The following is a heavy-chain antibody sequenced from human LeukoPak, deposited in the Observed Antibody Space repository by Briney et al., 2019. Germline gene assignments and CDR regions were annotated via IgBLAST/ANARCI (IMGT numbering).Heavy chain of an antibody. CDR3: AREGYYDSSGYYRMLFDY. D-gene: IGHD3-22*01. V-gene: IGHV4-30-4*01. J-gene: IGHJ4*02. CDR2: IYYSGST. CDR1: GGSIISGDYY. Sequence: SETLSLTCTVSGGSIISGDYYWSWIRQSPGKGLEWIGYIYYSGSTYYNPSLKSRVTISVDTSKNQFSLKLSSVTAADTAVYYCAREGYYDSSGYYRMLFDYWGQGTLVTVSS.